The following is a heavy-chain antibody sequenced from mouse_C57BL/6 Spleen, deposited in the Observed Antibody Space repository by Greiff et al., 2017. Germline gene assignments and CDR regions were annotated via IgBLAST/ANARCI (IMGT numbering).Heavy chain of an antibody. CDR3: ARRRFYYAMDY. CDR1: GYTFTDYY. CDR2: INPNNGGT. V-gene: IGHV1-26*01. J-gene: IGHJ4*01. Sequence: EVQLQQSGPELVKPGASVKISCKASGYTFTDYYMNWVKQSHGKSLEWIGDINPNNGGTSYNQKFKGKATLTVDKSSSPAYMELRSLTSEDSAVYYCARRRFYYAMDYWGQGTSVTVSS.